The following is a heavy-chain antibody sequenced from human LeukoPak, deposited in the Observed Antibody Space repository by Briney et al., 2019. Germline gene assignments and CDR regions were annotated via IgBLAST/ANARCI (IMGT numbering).Heavy chain of an antibody. V-gene: IGHV4-59*01. CDR1: GGSISSYY. CDR2: IYYSGST. CDR3: ARTAAAAWFDP. Sequence: SETLSLTCTVSGGSISSYYWSWIRQPPGKGLEWIGYIYYSGSTNYNPSLKSRVTISVDTSKNQFSLKLSSVTAADTAVYYCARTAAAAWFDPWGQGTLVTVSS. D-gene: IGHD6-13*01. J-gene: IGHJ5*02.